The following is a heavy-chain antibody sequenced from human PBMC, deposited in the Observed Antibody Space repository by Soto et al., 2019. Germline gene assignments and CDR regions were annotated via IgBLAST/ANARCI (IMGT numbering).Heavy chain of an antibody. V-gene: IGHV4-59*12. D-gene: IGHD6-19*01. Sequence: PSETLSLTCTVSGDSIRSYYWSWIRQPPGKGLEWIGYIYYSGYTSYNPSLKSRVTISVDTSKNQFSLKLSSVTAADTAVYYCARGPRYSSGWYGYWGQGTLVTVSS. J-gene: IGHJ4*02. CDR1: GDSIRSYY. CDR2: IYYSGYT. CDR3: ARGPRYSSGWYGY.